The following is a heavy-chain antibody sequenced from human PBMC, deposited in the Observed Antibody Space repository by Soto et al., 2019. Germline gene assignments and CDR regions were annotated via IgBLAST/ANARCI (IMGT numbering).Heavy chain of an antibody. J-gene: IGHJ4*02. CDR3: ASRIRSYFDY. V-gene: IGHV4-31*03. Sequence: TLSLTCTVSGGSISRGGYYWSWIRQHPGKGLEWIGYIYYSGSTYYNPSLKSRVTISVDTSKNQFSLKLSSVTAADTAVYYCASRIRSYFDYWGQGTLVTVSS. CDR2: IYYSGST. CDR1: GGSISRGGYY. D-gene: IGHD3-16*01.